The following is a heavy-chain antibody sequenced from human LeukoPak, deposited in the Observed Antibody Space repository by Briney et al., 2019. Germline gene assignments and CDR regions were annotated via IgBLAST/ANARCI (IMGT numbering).Heavy chain of an antibody. CDR2: ISWNSGSI. CDR3: AKAAGGYYDILTGYYVLDY. CDR1: GFTFDDYA. J-gene: IGHJ4*02. Sequence: PGGSLRLSCAASGFTFDDYAMHWVRQAPGKGLEWVSGISWNSGSIGYADSVKGRFTISRDNAKNSLYLQMNSLRAEDTALYYCAKAAGGYYDILTGYYVLDYWGQGTLVTVSS. D-gene: IGHD3-9*01. V-gene: IGHV3-9*01.